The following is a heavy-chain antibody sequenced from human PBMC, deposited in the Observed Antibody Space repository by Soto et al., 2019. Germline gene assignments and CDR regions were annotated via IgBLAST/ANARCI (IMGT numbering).Heavy chain of an antibody. V-gene: IGHV1-69*13. D-gene: IGHD3-22*01. CDR3: ARARGYYYDSSGYSGEAFDI. Sequence: GASVKVSCKASGGTFSSYAISWVRQAPGQGLEWMGGIIPIFGTANYAQKFQSRVTITADESTSTAYMELSSLRSEDTAVYYCARARGYYYDSSGYSGEAFDIWGQGTMVTVS. CDR1: GGTFSSYA. CDR2: IIPIFGTA. J-gene: IGHJ3*02.